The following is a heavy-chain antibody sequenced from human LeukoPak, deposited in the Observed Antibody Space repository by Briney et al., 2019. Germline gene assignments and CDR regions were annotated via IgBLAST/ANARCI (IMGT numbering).Heavy chain of an antibody. J-gene: IGHJ4*02. CDR3: ARSSRLYCSGGSCHQFDY. CDR1: GGSFSGYY. D-gene: IGHD2-15*01. Sequence: SETLSLTCAVYGGSFSGYYWSWVRQPPGKGLEWIGEINHSGSTNYNPSLKSRVTISVDTSKNQFSLKLSSVTAADRAVYYCARSSRLYCSGGSCHQFDYWGQGTLVTVSS. CDR2: INHSGST. V-gene: IGHV4-34*01.